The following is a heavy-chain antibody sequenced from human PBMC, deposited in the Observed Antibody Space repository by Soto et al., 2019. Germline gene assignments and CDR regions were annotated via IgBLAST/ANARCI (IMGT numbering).Heavy chain of an antibody. Sequence: QVQLVESGGGVVQPGRSLRLSCAASGFTFSSYGMHWVRQAPGKGLEWVAVISYDGSNKYYADSVKGRFTISRDNSKNTLYLQMNSLRAEDMAVYYCARDTRSWGDYYYGMDVCGQGTTVTVSS. CDR1: GFTFSSYG. D-gene: IGHD2-15*01. CDR3: ARDTRSWGDYYYGMDV. J-gene: IGHJ6*02. V-gene: IGHV3-30*03. CDR2: ISYDGSNK.